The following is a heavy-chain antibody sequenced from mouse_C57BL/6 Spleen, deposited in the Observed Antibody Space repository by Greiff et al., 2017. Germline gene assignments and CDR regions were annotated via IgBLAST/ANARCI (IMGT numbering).Heavy chain of an antibody. Sequence: VQLVESGAELVRPGASVTLSCKASGYTFTDYEMHWVKQTPVHGLEWIGAIDPETGGTAYNQKFKGKAILTADKSSSTVYLELSRLTSDDSAVYYCAIYYDYDWFAYWGQGTLVTVSA. J-gene: IGHJ3*01. CDR2: IDPETGGT. CDR3: AIYYDYDWFAY. CDR1: GYTFTDYE. D-gene: IGHD2-4*01. V-gene: IGHV1-15*01.